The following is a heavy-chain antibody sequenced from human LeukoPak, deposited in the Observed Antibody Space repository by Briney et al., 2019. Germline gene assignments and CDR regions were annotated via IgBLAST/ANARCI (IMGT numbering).Heavy chain of an antibody. CDR2: IKQDGSEK. Sequence: GGSLRLSCAASGSTFSSYWMGWVRQAPGKGLEWVANIKQDGSEKYYVDSVKGRFTISRDNAKNSLYLQMNSLRAEDTAVYYCARDRGYSGYDVLFDYWGQGTLVTVSS. D-gene: IGHD5-12*01. V-gene: IGHV3-7*01. CDR1: GSTFSSYW. J-gene: IGHJ4*02. CDR3: ARDRGYSGYDVLFDY.